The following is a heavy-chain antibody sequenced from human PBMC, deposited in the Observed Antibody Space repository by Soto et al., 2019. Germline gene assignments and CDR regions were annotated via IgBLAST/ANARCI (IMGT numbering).Heavy chain of an antibody. CDR2: ISYDGSNK. CDR1: GFTFSNNA. V-gene: IGHV3-30-3*01. J-gene: IGHJ6*02. Sequence: QVQLVECGGGVVQPGRSLRLSCAASGFTFSNNAMDWVRQAPGKGLEWVAVISYDGSNKYIAESVKGRFTISRDNSKNTLFLQMNSLRAADTAVYYCARGTTTSAFSALDVWGQGTTVTVSS. D-gene: IGHD1-1*01. CDR3: ARGTTTSAFSALDV.